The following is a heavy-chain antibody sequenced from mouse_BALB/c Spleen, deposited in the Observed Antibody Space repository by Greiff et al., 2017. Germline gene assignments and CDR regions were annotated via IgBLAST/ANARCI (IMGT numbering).Heavy chain of an antibody. CDR3: ARDWAHDY. D-gene: IGHD4-1*01. CDR1: GFTFSSYA. V-gene: IGHV5-6-5*01. Sequence: EVQRVESGGGLVKPGGSLKLSCAASGFTFSSYAMSWVRQTPEKRLEWVASISSGGSTYYPDSVKGRFTISRDNARNILYLQMSSLRSEDTAMYYCARDWAHDYWGQGTTLTVSS. J-gene: IGHJ2*01. CDR2: ISSGGST.